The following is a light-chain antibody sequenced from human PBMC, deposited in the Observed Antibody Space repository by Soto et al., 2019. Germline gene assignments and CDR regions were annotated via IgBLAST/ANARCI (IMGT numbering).Light chain of an antibody. CDR1: QSVSSD. V-gene: IGKV3-20*01. CDR3: QQYGSSPPVST. J-gene: IGKJ5*01. CDR2: GAS. Sequence: EKVMTQSPATLSASPGERATLSCRASQSVSSDLAWYQQKPGQAPRLLIYGASSRATGIPDRFSGSGSGTDFTLTISRLEPEDFAVYYCQQYGSSPPVSTFGQGTRLEIK.